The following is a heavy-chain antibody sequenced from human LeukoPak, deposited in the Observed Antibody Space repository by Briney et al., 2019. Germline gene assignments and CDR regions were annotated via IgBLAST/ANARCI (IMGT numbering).Heavy chain of an antibody. Sequence: SETLSLTCTVSGGSISSGSYYWSWIQQPAGKGLEWIGRIYTSGSTNYNPSLKSRVTISVDTSKNQFSLKLSSVTAADTAVYYCARGYCSSTSCYAYNWFDPWGQGTLVTVSS. CDR2: IYTSGST. CDR1: GGSISSGSYY. V-gene: IGHV4-61*02. D-gene: IGHD2-2*01. CDR3: ARGYCSSTSCYAYNWFDP. J-gene: IGHJ5*02.